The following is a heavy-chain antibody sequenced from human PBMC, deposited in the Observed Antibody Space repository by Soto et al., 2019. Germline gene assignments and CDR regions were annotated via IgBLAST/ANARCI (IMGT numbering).Heavy chain of an antibody. CDR1: GYSFTNYY. J-gene: IGHJ6*02. Sequence: PGESLKISCKGSGYSFTNYYIAWVRQLPGKGLEWMGIINPGDSDTRYNPSFQGQVTMSADKSISTAYLQWGSLQASDTAMYYCAISYPLGSGYSYYGMDAWGQGTTVTVSS. D-gene: IGHD3-16*01. V-gene: IGHV5-51*01. CDR3: AISYPLGSGYSYYGMDA. CDR2: INPGDSDT.